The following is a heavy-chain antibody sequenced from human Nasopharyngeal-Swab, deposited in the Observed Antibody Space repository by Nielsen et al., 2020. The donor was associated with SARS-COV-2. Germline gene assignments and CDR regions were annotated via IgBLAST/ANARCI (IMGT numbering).Heavy chain of an antibody. D-gene: IGHD3-9*01. Sequence: WIRQPPGKGLEWIGSIYYSGSTYYTPSLMSRVTISLHTSKNQFSLKLSSVTAADTAVYYCARAGVHISTGSSGGCFDYWGQGTLVTVSS. CDR2: IYYSGST. CDR3: ARAGVHISTGSSGGCFDY. V-gene: IGHV4-39*01. J-gene: IGHJ4*02.